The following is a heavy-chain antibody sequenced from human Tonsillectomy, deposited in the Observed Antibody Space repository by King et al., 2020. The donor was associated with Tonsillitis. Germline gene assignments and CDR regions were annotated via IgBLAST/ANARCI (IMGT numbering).Heavy chain of an antibody. CDR3: AIEGIDYYDSSGYYRVDAFDI. J-gene: IGHJ3*02. CDR1: GFTFSSYE. CDR2: ISSRGSTI. Sequence: VQLVESGGGLVQPGGSLRLSCAASGFTFSSYEMNWVRQAPGKGLEWVSYISSRGSTIYYADSVKGRFTISRDNAKNSLYLQMNSLRAEDTAVYYCAIEGIDYYDSSGYYRVDAFDIWGQGTMVTVSS. D-gene: IGHD3-22*01. V-gene: IGHV3-48*03.